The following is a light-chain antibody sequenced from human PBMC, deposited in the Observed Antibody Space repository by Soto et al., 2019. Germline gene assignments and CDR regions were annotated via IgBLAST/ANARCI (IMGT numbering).Light chain of an antibody. CDR2: GTS. J-gene: IGKJ2*01. V-gene: IGKV3-20*01. CDR3: QQYGSSPRYT. CDR1: QSVSSTN. Sequence: EIVLTQSPGTLSLSPGERATLSCSASQSVSSTNLAWYQQKPGQAPRLLIYGTSTRATGIPDRFSGSGSGTDFTLTISRLEPEDFTVYYCQQYGSSPRYTFGQGTKLEIK.